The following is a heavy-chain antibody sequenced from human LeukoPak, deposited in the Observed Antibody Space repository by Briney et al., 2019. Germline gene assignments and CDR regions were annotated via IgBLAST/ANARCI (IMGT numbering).Heavy chain of an antibody. CDR3: ARDSVGDGYDY. V-gene: IGHV4-61*02. CDR1: GGSISSGSYY. D-gene: IGHD4-23*01. J-gene: IGHJ4*02. Sequence: SQTLSLXCTVSGGSISSGSYYWSWIRQPAGKGLEWIGRIYTSGSTNYNPSLKSRVTISVDTSKNQFSLKLSSVTAADTAVYYCARDSVGDGYDYWGQGTLVTVSS. CDR2: IYTSGST.